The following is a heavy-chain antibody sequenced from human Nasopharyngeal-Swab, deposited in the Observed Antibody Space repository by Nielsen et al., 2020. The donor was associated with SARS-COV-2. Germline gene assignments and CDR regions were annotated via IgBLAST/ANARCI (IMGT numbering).Heavy chain of an antibody. D-gene: IGHD1-26*01. CDR2: IWYDGSNK. Sequence: GESLKISCAASGFTFSNYGRHWVRQAPGKGLEWVAVIWYDGSNKYYADSVKGRFTISRDNSKNTLYLQMNSLRAEDTAVYYCAREGIVGATKLDYWGQGTLVTVSS. J-gene: IGHJ4*02. V-gene: IGHV3-33*01. CDR3: AREGIVGATKLDY. CDR1: GFTFSNYG.